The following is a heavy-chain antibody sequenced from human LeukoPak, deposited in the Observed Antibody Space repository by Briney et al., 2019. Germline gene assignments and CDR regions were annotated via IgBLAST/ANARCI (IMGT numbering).Heavy chain of an antibody. D-gene: IGHD3-3*01. V-gene: IGHV4-34*01. CDR1: GGSFSGYY. Sequence: ASETLSLTCAVYGGSFSGYYWSWIRQPPGKGLEWIGEINHSGSTNYNPSLKSRVTISVDTSKNQFSLKLSSVTAADTAVYYCARSGMDFWSGYDYWGQGTLVTVSS. CDR2: INHSGST. J-gene: IGHJ4*02. CDR3: ARSGMDFWSGYDY.